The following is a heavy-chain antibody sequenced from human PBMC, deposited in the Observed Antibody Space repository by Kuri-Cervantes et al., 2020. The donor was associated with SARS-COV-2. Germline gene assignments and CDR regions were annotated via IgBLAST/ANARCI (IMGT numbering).Heavy chain of an antibody. CDR1: GGSISSYY. J-gene: IGHJ4*02. Sequence: ESLKSSCSVSGGSISSYYWSWIRQPPGKGLEWIGNIYFTGNTSYNPALGSRVTISIDTPKNQFSLMLGSLTAADTAVYYCARRFGDYGQFDYWGQGTLVTVSS. D-gene: IGHD2-21*01. CDR3: ARRFGDYGQFDY. CDR2: IYFTGNT. V-gene: IGHV4-59*01.